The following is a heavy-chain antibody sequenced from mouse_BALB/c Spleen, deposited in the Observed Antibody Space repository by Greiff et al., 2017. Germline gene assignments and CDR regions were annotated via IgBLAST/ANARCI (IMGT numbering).Heavy chain of an antibody. CDR2: ISYDGSN. CDR1: GYSITSGYY. Sequence: VQLKESGPGLVKPSQSLSLTCSVTGYSITSGYYWNWIRQFPGNKLEWMGYISYDGSNNYNPSLKNRISITRDTSKNQFFLKLNSVTTEDTATYYCARVPYDYDGGFAYWGQGTLVTVSA. D-gene: IGHD2-4*01. V-gene: IGHV3-6*02. CDR3: ARVPYDYDGGFAY. J-gene: IGHJ3*01.